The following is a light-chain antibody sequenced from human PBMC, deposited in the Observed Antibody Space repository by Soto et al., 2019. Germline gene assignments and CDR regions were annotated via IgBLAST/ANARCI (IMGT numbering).Light chain of an antibody. CDR2: GTS. V-gene: IGKV3-20*01. CDR1: QPISSY. Sequence: ETVLTQSPGTLSLSPGERATLSCRASQPISSYLAWYQQKPGQAPRLVMYGTSNRATGIPDRFSGSGSGTDFTLTISRLEPEDFAVYYCQQYDSSPRTFGQGTKVDIK. CDR3: QQYDSSPRT. J-gene: IGKJ1*01.